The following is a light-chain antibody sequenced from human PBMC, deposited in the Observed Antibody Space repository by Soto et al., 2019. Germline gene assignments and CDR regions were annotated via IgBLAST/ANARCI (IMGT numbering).Light chain of an antibody. CDR2: AAS. V-gene: IGKV1-27*01. CDR1: QGISNY. Sequence: DIQMTHSPSSLSASVGDRVTITCRASQGISNYIAWYQQKPGKAPKLLIYAASTLQSGVPSRFSGSGSGTDFTLTINSLQPEAVATYYCQKYSSVPLFGPGTKVDIK. J-gene: IGKJ3*01. CDR3: QKYSSVPL.